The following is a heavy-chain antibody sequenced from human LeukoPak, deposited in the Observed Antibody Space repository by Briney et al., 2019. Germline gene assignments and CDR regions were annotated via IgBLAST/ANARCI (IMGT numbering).Heavy chain of an antibody. J-gene: IGHJ4*02. CDR1: GGSISSYF. CDR2: IHTSGST. CDR3: AREPRQKGFDN. V-gene: IGHV4-4*07. Sequence: PSETLSLTCTVSGGSISSYFCSWIRQPAGKGLEGIGRIHTSGSTNYNSSLKSRVTMSVDTSKNQFSLNLSSVTAADTAVYYCAREPRQKGFDNWGQGTLVTVAS.